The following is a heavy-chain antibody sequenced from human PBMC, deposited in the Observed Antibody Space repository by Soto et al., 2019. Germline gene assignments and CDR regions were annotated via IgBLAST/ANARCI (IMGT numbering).Heavy chain of an antibody. V-gene: IGHV3-30-3*01. CDR2: ISYDGSNK. CDR1: GFTFSSYA. J-gene: IGHJ4*02. Sequence: QVQLVESGGGVVQPGRSLRLSCAASGFTFSSYAMHWVRQAPGKGLEWVAVISYDGSNKYYADSVKGRFTISRDNSKNTLYLQMNSLRAEGTPVYDCAREGLVPAATPWFDYWGRGTLVTVSS. D-gene: IGHD2-2*02. CDR3: AREGLVPAATPWFDY.